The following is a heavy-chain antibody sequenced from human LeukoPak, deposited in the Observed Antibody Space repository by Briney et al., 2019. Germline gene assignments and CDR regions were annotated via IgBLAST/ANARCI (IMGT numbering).Heavy chain of an antibody. Sequence: PGGSLRLSCAASGFTFSSYAMSWVRQAPGKGLEWVSAISGSGGSTYYADSVKGRFTISRGNSKNTLYLQMNSLRAEDTAVYYCAKDFAYYYDSSGPAPVYAFDIWGQGTMVTVSS. CDR1: GFTFSSYA. CDR2: ISGSGGST. D-gene: IGHD3-22*01. V-gene: IGHV3-23*01. CDR3: AKDFAYYYDSSGPAPVYAFDI. J-gene: IGHJ3*02.